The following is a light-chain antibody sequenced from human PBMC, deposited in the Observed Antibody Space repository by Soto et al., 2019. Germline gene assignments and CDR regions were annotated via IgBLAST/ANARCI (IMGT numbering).Light chain of an antibody. CDR3: QQRSNWPPVYT. CDR2: EAP. CDR1: QSVSTN. V-gene: IGKV3-11*01. Sequence: EIVLTQSPATLSLSPGERATLSCRASQSVSTNLAWYQQKPGRAPRLLIYEAPNSPTGIPARFSGSGSGTDFTLTISSLELEDFAVYYWQQRSNWPPVYTFGQGTKLEIK. J-gene: IGKJ2*01.